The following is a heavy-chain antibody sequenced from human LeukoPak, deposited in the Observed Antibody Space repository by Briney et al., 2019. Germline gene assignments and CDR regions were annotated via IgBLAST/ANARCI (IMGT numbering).Heavy chain of an antibody. J-gene: IGHJ4*02. CDR3: ARADDILTGHFDY. CDR2: INPNSGGT. Sequence: GASVKVSCKASGYTFTGYYMHWVRQAPGQGLEWMGWINPNSGGTNYAQKFQGWVTMTRDTSISTAYMELSRLRSDDTAVYYCARADDILTGHFDYCGQGTLVTVSS. V-gene: IGHV1-2*04. D-gene: IGHD3-9*01. CDR1: GYTFTGYY.